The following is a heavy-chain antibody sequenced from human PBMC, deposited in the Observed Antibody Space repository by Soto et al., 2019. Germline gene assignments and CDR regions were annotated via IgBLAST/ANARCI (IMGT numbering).Heavy chain of an antibody. V-gene: IGHV1-46*01. D-gene: IGHD1-1*01. CDR2: INPSGGST. CDR3: ARNDKSGLDY. Sequence: QVQLVQSGAEVKKPGASVMVSCKASGYTFINYYIHWVRQAPGQGLEWMGMINPSGGSTSYAQKFQGRVTMTSDTSTRTVYMELSSLRSEDTAVYYCARNDKSGLDYWGQGTLVTVSS. CDR1: GYTFINYY. J-gene: IGHJ4*02.